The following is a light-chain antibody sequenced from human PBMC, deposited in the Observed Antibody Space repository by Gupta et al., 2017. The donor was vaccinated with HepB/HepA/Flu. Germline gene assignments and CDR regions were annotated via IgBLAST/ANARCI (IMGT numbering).Light chain of an antibody. CDR1: ISDVGGYNY. CDR3: SSYTINSTKV. Sequence: QSALTQPASVSGSPGRSITIPCAGTISDVGGYNYVSWYQQHPGKAPKLMIYDVSNRPSGISNRFSGSKSGNTASLTISGLQAEDEADYYCSSYTINSTKVFGGGTKVTVL. J-gene: IGLJ3*02. V-gene: IGLV2-14*03. CDR2: DVS.